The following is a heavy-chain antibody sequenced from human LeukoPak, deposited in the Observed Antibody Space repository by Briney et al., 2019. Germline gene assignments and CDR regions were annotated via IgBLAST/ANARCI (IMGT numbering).Heavy chain of an antibody. CDR3: GRDSRGPDY. D-gene: IGHD3-22*01. Sequence: SETLSLTCTVSGGSISSYYWSWIRQPAGKRLEWIGRMYSSGSTNYNPSLKSRVTMSVDTSKNQFSLKLNSVTAADTAVYYCGRDSRGPDYWGQGTLVTVSS. CDR1: GGSISSYY. CDR2: MYSSGST. V-gene: IGHV4-4*07. J-gene: IGHJ4*02.